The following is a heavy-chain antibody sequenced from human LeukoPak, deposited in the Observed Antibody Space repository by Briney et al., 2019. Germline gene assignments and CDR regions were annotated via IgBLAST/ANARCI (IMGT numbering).Heavy chain of an antibody. D-gene: IGHD6-13*01. J-gene: IGHJ4*02. Sequence: GESLKISCKGSGYSFTSYWIGWGRQRPGKGLEWMGIIYPGDSDTRYSPSFQGQVTISADKSIRTAYLQWSSLKASDTAMYYCARSIAAAGNSHFDYWGQGTLVTVSS. CDR3: ARSIAAAGNSHFDY. CDR1: GYSFTSYW. CDR2: IYPGDSDT. V-gene: IGHV5-51*01.